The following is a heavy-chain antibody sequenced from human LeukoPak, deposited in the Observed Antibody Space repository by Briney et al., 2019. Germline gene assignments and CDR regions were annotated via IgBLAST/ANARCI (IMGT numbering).Heavy chain of an antibody. V-gene: IGHV3-23*01. D-gene: IGHD1-26*01. CDR2: ISGSAGRT. Sequence: PGGSLRLSCAASGFTFSNYAMSWVRQAPGKGLEWVSGISGSAGRTYYADSVKGRFTIYRDNSKNTLYLQMNSLTDDDTAVYYCAKKWGVGTTTLDYFDYWGQGTLVTVSS. CDR3: AKKWGVGTTTLDYFDY. CDR1: GFTFSNYA. J-gene: IGHJ4*02.